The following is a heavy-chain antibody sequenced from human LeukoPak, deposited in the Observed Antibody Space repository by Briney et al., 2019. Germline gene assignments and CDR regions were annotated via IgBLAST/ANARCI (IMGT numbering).Heavy chain of an antibody. CDR1: GYTFTSYG. CDR2: ISAYNGNT. Sequence: VKVSCKASGYTFTSYGISWVRQAPGQGLEWMGWISAYNGNTNYAQKLQGRVTVTTDTSTSTAYMELRSLRSDDTAVYYCARGPDIVGAIYDAFDIWGQGTMVTVSS. D-gene: IGHD1-26*01. CDR3: ARGPDIVGAIYDAFDI. V-gene: IGHV1-18*01. J-gene: IGHJ3*02.